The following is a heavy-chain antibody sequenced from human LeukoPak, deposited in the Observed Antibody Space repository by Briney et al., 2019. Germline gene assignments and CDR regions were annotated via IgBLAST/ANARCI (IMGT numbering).Heavy chain of an antibody. CDR1: GGSIGSYF. J-gene: IGHJ4*02. CDR3: ARAYTSWSFDY. V-gene: IGHV4-59*01. Sequence: PSETLSLTCAVSGGSIGSYFWSWIRQPLGKGLEWIGYIYYSGNTNYNPSLKSRVTISIDTSKNQFSLKLSSVTAADTAVYYCARAYTSWSFDYWGQGTLVTVSS. D-gene: IGHD2-2*02. CDR2: IYYSGNT.